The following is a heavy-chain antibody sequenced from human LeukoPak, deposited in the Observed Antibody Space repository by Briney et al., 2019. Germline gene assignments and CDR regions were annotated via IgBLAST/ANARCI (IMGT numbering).Heavy chain of an antibody. V-gene: IGHV4-31*03. CDR2: IYYSGST. CDR3: ARDRWGAASSRFMDY. CDR1: GGSISSGGYY. Sequence: PSETLFLTCTVSGGSISSGGYYWGWIRQHPGKGLKWIGYIYYSGSTYYNPSLKSRVTISVDTSKNQFSLKLSSVTAADTAVYYCARDRWGAASSRFMDYWGQGTLVTVSS. J-gene: IGHJ4*02. D-gene: IGHD6-13*01.